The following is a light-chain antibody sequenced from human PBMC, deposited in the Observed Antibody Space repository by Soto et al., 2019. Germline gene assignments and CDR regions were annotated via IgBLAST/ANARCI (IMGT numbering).Light chain of an antibody. CDR2: GAS. V-gene: IGKV3-15*01. CDR1: QSVSIN. Sequence: EIVMTQSPATLSVSPGERGTLSCRASQSVSINLAWYQQKPGQAPRLLIYGASTRATGIPARFSGSGSGTEFTLTISSLQSEDFTVYYCQQYNNWPWTFGQGTKVEIK. J-gene: IGKJ1*01. CDR3: QQYNNWPWT.